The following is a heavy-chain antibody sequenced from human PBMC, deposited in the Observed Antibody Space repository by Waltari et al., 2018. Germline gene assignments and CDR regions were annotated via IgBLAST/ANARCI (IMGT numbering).Heavy chain of an antibody. D-gene: IGHD2-15*01. CDR2: ISYSGAS. Sequence: QVHLQASGPGLVKPSETLSLSCFVSGYSKSSGFFWGWIRQAPGKGLEWIATISYSGASHYSPSLKSRVTIAADASKNLFSLKLTSVTAADTAMYYCARDGGNVVPLWGLGTAVTVSS. V-gene: IGHV4-38-2*02. J-gene: IGHJ6*02. CDR1: GYSKSSGFF. CDR3: ARDGGNVVPL.